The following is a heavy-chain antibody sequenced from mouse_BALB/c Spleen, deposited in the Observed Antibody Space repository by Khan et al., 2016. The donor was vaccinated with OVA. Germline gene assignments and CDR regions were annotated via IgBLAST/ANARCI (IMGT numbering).Heavy chain of an antibody. V-gene: IGHV1-7*01. Sequence: VQLQESGAELAKPGASVKMSCKASGYTFINYWMNWVKQRPGQGLEWIGYINPTTGYTEYNLKFKDKATLTADKSSSTAHMQLSSLTSEDSAVYYCARRGLRWDFAYWGQGTTLTVSS. D-gene: IGHD1-1*01. CDR3: ARRGLRWDFAY. CDR1: GYTFINYW. CDR2: INPTTGYT. J-gene: IGHJ2*01.